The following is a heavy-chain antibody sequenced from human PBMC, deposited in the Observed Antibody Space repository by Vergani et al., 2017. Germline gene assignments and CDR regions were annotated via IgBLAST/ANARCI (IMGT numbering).Heavy chain of an antibody. CDR1: GFTFSDYY. V-gene: IGHV3-11*04. CDR3: ARSRRYFGWLHLSYYYGMDV. J-gene: IGHJ6*02. CDR2: ISSSGSTI. D-gene: IGHD3-9*01. Sequence: QVQLVESGGGLVKPGGSLRLSCAASGFTFSDYYMSWIRQAPGKGLEWVSYISSSGSTIYYADSVKGRFTISRDNAKNSLYLQMNSLRAEDTAVYYCARSRRYFGWLHLSYYYGMDVWGQGTTVTVSS.